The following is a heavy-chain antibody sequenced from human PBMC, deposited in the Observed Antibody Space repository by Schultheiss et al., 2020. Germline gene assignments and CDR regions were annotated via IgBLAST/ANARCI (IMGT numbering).Heavy chain of an antibody. CDR2: ISYDGSDE. Sequence: GGSLRLSCAASGFTFSSYWMSWVRQAPGKGLEWVAFISYDGSDEYHADSVKGRFTISRDNSQDTLYLQMNSLRVEDTAVYYCARQSDGASGLDYWGQGTLVTGYS. V-gene: IGHV3-30*03. D-gene: IGHD4/OR15-4a*01. CDR1: GFTFSSYW. CDR3: ARQSDGASGLDY. J-gene: IGHJ4*02.